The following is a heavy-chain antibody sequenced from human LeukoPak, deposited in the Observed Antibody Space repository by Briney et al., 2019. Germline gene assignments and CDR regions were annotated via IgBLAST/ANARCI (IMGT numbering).Heavy chain of an antibody. J-gene: IGHJ4*02. CDR2: ISSSGSTI. D-gene: IGHD3-22*01. CDR1: GFTFSDYY. V-gene: IGHV3-11*01. Sequence: GGSLRLSCAASGFTFSDYYMSWIRQAPGKGLEWVSYISSSGSTIYYADSVKGRFTISRDNAKNSLYLQMNSLRAEDTAVNYCARGHSYYYDSSGYSRYWGQGTLVTVSS. CDR3: ARGHSYYYDSSGYSRY.